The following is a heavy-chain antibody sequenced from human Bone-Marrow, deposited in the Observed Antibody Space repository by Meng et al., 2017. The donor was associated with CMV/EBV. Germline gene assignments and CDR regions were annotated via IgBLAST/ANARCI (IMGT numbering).Heavy chain of an antibody. J-gene: IGHJ4*02. CDR3: ARPIPGIAAAGSQKY. CDR1: GFTFSSYS. D-gene: IGHD6-13*01. Sequence: GESLKIYWAASGFTFSSYSMNWVRQAPGKGLEWVSSISSSSSYIYYADSVKGRFTISRDNAKNSLYLQMNSLGAEDTAVYYCARPIPGIAAAGSQKYWGPGNRVHGAS. V-gene: IGHV3-21*01. CDR2: ISSSSSYI.